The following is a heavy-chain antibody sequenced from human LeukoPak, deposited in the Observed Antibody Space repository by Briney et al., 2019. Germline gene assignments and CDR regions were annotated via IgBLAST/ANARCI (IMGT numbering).Heavy chain of an antibody. D-gene: IGHD6-6*01. J-gene: IGHJ4*02. CDR3: ARGYSSSPGGFDY. V-gene: IGHV3-33*01. Sequence: GGSLRLSCAASGFTFSSYDMHWVRQAPGKGLEWVALIWYDGSNKYYADSVKGRFTISRDNSRNTLYLQMNSLRAEDTAVYYCARGYSSSPGGFDYWGQGTLVTVSS. CDR1: GFTFSSYD. CDR2: IWYDGSNK.